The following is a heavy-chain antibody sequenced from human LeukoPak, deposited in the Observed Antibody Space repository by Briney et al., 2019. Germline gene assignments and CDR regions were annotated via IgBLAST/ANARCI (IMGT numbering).Heavy chain of an antibody. J-gene: IGHJ4*02. CDR3: ARVPDPYYYDSSGYYLDY. D-gene: IGHD3-22*01. V-gene: IGHV4-59*01. CDR1: GGSISSYY. Sequence: SETLSLTCTVSGGSISSYYWSWIRQPPGKGLEWIGYIYYSGSTNYNPSLKSRVTISVDTSKNQFSLKLSSVAAADTAVYYCARVPDPYYYDSSGYYLDYWGQGTLVTVSS. CDR2: IYYSGST.